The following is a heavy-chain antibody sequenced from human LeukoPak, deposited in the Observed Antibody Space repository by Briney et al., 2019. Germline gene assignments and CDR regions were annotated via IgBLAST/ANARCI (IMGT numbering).Heavy chain of an antibody. D-gene: IGHD5-18*01. Sequence: GGSLRLSCEVSGLTFSGYWVTWVRQAPGKGLEWVTNINQDASEKHYVESVKGRFAISRDNAKNSLYLQMNSLRAEDTAVYYCAKVVRGYSSDWFDPWGQGTLVTVSS. CDR2: INQDASEK. J-gene: IGHJ5*02. CDR1: GLTFSGYW. CDR3: AKVVRGYSSDWFDP. V-gene: IGHV3-7*01.